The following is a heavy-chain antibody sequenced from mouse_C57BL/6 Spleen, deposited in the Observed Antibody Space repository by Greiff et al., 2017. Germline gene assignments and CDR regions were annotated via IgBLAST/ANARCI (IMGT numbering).Heavy chain of an antibody. Sequence: EVQLQQSGPELVKPGASVKISCKASGYTFTDYYMNWVKQSHGKSLEWIGDINPNNGGTSYNQKFKGKATLTVDKSSSTAYMALRSLTSEDSAVYYCARKGKLRPFAYWGQGTLVTVSA. D-gene: IGHD3-2*02. CDR1: GYTFTDYY. CDR2: INPNNGGT. CDR3: ARKGKLRPFAY. V-gene: IGHV1-26*01. J-gene: IGHJ3*01.